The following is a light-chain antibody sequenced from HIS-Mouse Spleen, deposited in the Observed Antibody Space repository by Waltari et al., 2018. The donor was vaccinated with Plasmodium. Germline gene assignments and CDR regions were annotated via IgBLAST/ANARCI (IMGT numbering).Light chain of an antibody. CDR3: AAWDDSLNGV. CDR1: SPNIRSNP. CDR2: SNN. Sequence: SVLTQPPSASGPPGQRVTISSSGRSPNIRSNPVHWYQHLPGTAPKLLIYSNNQRPSGVPDRFSGSKSGTSASLAISGLQSEDEADYYCAAWDDSLNGVFGGGTKLTVL. J-gene: IGLJ3*02. V-gene: IGLV1-44*01.